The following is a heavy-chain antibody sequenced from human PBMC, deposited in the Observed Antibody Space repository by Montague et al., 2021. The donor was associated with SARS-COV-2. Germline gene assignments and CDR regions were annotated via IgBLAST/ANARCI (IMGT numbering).Heavy chain of an antibody. J-gene: IGHJ6*02. D-gene: IGHD3-10*01. Sequence: SETLSLTCTVSGGSVSSGGYYWSWIRQPPGKGLEWIGYIYYSGSTNYNPSLKSRVTISLDTSKNQFSLKLTSVTAADTAVYYCARGWRILLWFGELLSGGDYYGMDVWGQGTTVTVSS. CDR2: IYYSGST. CDR3: ARGWRILLWFGELLSGGDYYGMDV. V-gene: IGHV4-61*08. CDR1: GGSVSSGGYY.